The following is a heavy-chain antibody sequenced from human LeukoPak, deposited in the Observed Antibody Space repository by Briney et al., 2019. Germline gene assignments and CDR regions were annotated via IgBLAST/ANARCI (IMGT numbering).Heavy chain of an antibody. D-gene: IGHD6-13*01. CDR1: GFTFSSYS. CDR2: ISSSSSYI. CDR3: ARDSSSWYGFAYYFDY. Sequence: GGSLRLSCAASGFTFSSYSMNWVRQAPGKGLEWVSSISSSSSYIYYADSVKGRFTISRDNAKNSLYLQMNSLRAEDTAVYYCARDSSSWYGFAYYFDYWGQGTLVTVSS. V-gene: IGHV3-21*01. J-gene: IGHJ4*02.